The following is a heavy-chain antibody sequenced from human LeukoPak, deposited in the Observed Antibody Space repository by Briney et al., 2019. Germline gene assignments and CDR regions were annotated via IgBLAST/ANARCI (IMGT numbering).Heavy chain of an antibody. J-gene: IGHJ4*02. CDR2: MNPNSGNT. D-gene: IGHD6-19*01. V-gene: IGHV1-8*01. CDR3: ARGTTAVAFLDY. CDR1: RYTFTSYD. Sequence: GASVKVSCKASRYTFTSYDINWVRQATGQGLEWMGWMNPNSGNTGYAQKFQGRVTMTRNTSISTAYMELSSLRSEDTAVYYCARGTTAVAFLDYWGQGTLATVSS.